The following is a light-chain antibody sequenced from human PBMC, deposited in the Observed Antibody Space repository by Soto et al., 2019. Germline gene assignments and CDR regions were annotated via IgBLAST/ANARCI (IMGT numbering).Light chain of an antibody. J-gene: IGKJ3*01. CDR2: AAS. CDR3: QQFNSYPRT. Sequence: DVQLTQSPSFLSASVGDRVTITCRASQGIFSYLAWYQQKPGKAPRLLIYAASTLQSGVPSRFSGSGSGAEFTLTISSLQPEDFATYYCQQFNSYPRTFGPGTKVEIK. V-gene: IGKV1-9*01. CDR1: QGIFSY.